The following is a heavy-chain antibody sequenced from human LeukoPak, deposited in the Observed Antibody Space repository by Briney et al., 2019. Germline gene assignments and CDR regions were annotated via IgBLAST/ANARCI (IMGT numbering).Heavy chain of an antibody. D-gene: IGHD6-13*01. CDR3: ARDNLGPRIAAAQFDY. CDR1: GFTFGSYA. J-gene: IGHJ4*02. CDR2: IPYDGSNK. Sequence: GGSLRLSCAASGFTFGSYAMHWFRQAPGKGLDWGPFIPYDGSNKYYADSVKGRFTISRDNSKNTLYLQMNSLRAEDTAVYYCARDNLGPRIAAAQFDYWGQGTLVTVSS. V-gene: IGHV3-30*04.